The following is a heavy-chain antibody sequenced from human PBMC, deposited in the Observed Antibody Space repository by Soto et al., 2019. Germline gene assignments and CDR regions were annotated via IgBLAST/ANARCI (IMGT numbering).Heavy chain of an antibody. CDR2: VNPSGGHT. V-gene: IGHV1-46*01. Sequence: QVQLVQSGAEVKKPGASVKVSCKASGDTFTDYYIHWVRQAPGQGLEWMGTVNPSGGHTTYAQHFLGRVTMHRDTSTSTLYMELTSLTSEDTAVYYCARGGQVVVVTAALDYWGQGTLVTVSS. CDR3: ARGGQVVVVTAALDY. D-gene: IGHD2-21*02. J-gene: IGHJ4*02. CDR1: GDTFTDYY.